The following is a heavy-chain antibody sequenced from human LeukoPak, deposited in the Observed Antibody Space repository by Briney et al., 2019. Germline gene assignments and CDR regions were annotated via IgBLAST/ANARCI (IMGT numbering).Heavy chain of an antibody. CDR2: INPNSGGT. Sequence: GASVKVSCKASGYTFTGYYMHWVRQAPGQGLEWMGWINPNSGGTNYAQKFQGRVTMTRDTSISTAYMELSRLRSDDTAVYYCARDAGAGYCSSTSCRRGNWFDPWGQGTLVTVSS. D-gene: IGHD2-2*01. CDR3: ARDAGAGYCSSTSCRRGNWFDP. CDR1: GYTFTGYY. V-gene: IGHV1-2*02. J-gene: IGHJ5*02.